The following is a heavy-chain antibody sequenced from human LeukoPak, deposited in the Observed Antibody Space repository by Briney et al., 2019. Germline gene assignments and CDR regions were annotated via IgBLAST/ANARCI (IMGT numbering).Heavy chain of an antibody. CDR2: INHSGST. CDR3: ARRILMDV. CDR1: GGSFSGYY. V-gene: IGHV4-34*01. D-gene: IGHD2-15*01. J-gene: IGHJ6*04. Sequence: PSETLSLTCAVYGGSFSGYYWSWIRQPPGKGLEWIGEINHSGSTNYNPSLKSRVNISVDKSKNQFALKLTSVTAADTAVYYCARRILMDVWGKGTTVTVSS.